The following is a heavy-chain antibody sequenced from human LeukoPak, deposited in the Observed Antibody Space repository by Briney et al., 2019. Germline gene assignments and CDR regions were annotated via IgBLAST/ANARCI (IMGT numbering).Heavy chain of an antibody. V-gene: IGHV3-21*01. Sequence: GGSLRLSCAASGFTFSSYSMNWLRQAPGKGLEWVSSISSSSSYIYYADSVKGRFTISRDNAENSLYLQMNSLRAEDTAVYYCARTGVVAATVDYWGQGTLVTVSS. CDR3: ARTGVVAATVDY. CDR1: GFTFSSYS. D-gene: IGHD2-15*01. CDR2: ISSSSSYI. J-gene: IGHJ4*02.